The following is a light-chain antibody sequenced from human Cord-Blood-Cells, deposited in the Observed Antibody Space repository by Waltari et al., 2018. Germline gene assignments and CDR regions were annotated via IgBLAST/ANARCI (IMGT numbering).Light chain of an antibody. J-gene: IGKJ2*01. CDR2: GAS. CDR3: QQYNNWPQGPRN. Sequence: EIVMTQSPSTLSVSPGERATLSCRANQSVSSNCAWYQHKPVQAPRLLIYGASTMDTGIPARFSGSGSGTEFALNISSLPSEDCAVYHGQQYNNWPQGPRNFGQGTKLAIK. CDR1: QSVSSN. V-gene: IGKV3-15*01.